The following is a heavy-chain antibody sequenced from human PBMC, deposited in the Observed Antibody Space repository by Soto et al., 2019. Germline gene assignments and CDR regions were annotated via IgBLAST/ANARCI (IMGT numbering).Heavy chain of an antibody. CDR1: GGSISSYY. V-gene: IGHV4-59*08. CDR3: ARHVASCNGGSCYPDYFQH. D-gene: IGHD2-15*01. Sequence: PSETLSLTCTVSGGSISSYYWSWIRQPPGKGLEWIGYIYYSGSTNYNPSLKSRVTISVDTSKNQFSLKLSSVTAADTAVYYCARHVASCNGGSCYPDYFQHWGQGTLVTVSS. J-gene: IGHJ1*01. CDR2: IYYSGST.